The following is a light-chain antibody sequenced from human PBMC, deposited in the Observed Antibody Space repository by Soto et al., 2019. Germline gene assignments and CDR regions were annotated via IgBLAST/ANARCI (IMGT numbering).Light chain of an antibody. J-gene: IGKJ1*01. Sequence: QGSTTELGWYQQRPGKAPKVLIYGGSNLPSGVPSRFIGVGSGTDFCLTVNSLRPEDFSTYYLLQDYGCPWTVGQGTKVDIK. CDR1: QGSTTE. V-gene: IGKV1-6*01. CDR2: GGS. CDR3: LQDYGCPWT.